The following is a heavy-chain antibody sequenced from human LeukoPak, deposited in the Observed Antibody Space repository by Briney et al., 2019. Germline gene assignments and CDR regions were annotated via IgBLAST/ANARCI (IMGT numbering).Heavy chain of an antibody. D-gene: IGHD3-16*01. J-gene: IGHJ4*02. CDR2: ISSSGSTI. Sequence: GGSLRLSCAASGFTFSSYSMNWVRQAPGKGLEWVSYISSSGSTIYYADSVKGRFTISRDNAKNSLYLQMNSLRAEDTAVYYCARDDYVWGSYRYWGQGTLVTVSS. V-gene: IGHV3-48*01. CDR3: ARDDYVWGSYRY. CDR1: GFTFSSYS.